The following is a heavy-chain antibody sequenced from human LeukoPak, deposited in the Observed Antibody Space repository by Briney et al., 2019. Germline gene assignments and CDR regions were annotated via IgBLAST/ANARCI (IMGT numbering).Heavy chain of an antibody. J-gene: IGHJ4*02. D-gene: IGHD3-22*01. Sequence: PGGSLRLSCAASGFTFSNAWMNWVRQALGKGLEWVGRIKSKTDGGTTDYAAHVKVRFTISRDDSNNTLYLQINSLRTEDTAVYYCTTARNYYDRSGYHYVDFWGQGTLVTVSS. V-gene: IGHV3-15*07. CDR1: GFTFSNAW. CDR2: IKSKTDGGTT. CDR3: TTARNYYDRSGYHYVDF.